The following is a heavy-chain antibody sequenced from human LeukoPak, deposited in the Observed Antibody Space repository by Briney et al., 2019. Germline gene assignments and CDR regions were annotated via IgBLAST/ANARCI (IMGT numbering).Heavy chain of an antibody. Sequence: PGGSLRLSCAASGLTFTNYAFNWVRQAPGKGLEWVSSISLSSTYIYYADSVRGRFTISRDNSKNTLYLQMNSLRAEDTAVYYCAKDLSPLGAIPFLRYYGMDVWGQGTTVTVSS. V-gene: IGHV3-21*01. CDR2: ISLSSTYI. CDR3: AKDLSPLGAIPFLRYYGMDV. CDR1: GLTFTNYA. D-gene: IGHD1-26*01. J-gene: IGHJ6*02.